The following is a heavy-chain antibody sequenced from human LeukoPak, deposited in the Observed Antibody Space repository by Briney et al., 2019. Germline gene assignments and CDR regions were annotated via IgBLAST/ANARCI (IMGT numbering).Heavy chain of an antibody. V-gene: IGHV4-34*01. D-gene: IGHD1-26*01. CDR1: GGSFSGYY. CDR2: INHSGST. Sequence: SETLSLTCAVHGGSFSGYYWSWIRQPPGKGLEWIGEINHSGSTNYNPSLKSRVTISVDTSKNQFSLKLSSVTAADTAVYYCATPGGELPYYFDYWGQGTLVTVSS. J-gene: IGHJ4*02. CDR3: ATPGGELPYYFDY.